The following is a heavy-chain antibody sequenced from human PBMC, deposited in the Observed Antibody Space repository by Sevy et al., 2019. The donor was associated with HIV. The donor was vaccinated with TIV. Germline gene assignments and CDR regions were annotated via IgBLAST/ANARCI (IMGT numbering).Heavy chain of an antibody. CDR2: IYYSGSS. V-gene: IGHV4-59*01. D-gene: IGHD2-15*01. CDR3: ARDSAVVPRALVY. J-gene: IGHJ4*02. CDR1: GDSISSYF. Sequence: SETLSLTCNVSGDSISSYFWSWFRQPPGKGLEWIGYIYYSGSSEYNPSLRRRGTISIAKPKKYSSMKLTSGTAADTAVYYCARDSAVVPRALVYWGQGTLVTVSS.